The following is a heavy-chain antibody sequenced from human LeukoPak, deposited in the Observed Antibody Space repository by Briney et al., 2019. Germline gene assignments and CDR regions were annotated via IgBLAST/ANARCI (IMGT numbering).Heavy chain of an antibody. Sequence: GGSLRLSCAASGRYWMHWVRQAPGKGLVWVSHINSDGSWTSYADSVKGRFTISKDNAKNTVYLQMNSLRAEDTGVYYCARGNQQLPRSTPDYWGQGTLVTVSS. J-gene: IGHJ4*02. D-gene: IGHD2-2*01. V-gene: IGHV3-74*01. CDR2: INSDGSWT. CDR3: ARGNQQLPRSTPDY. CDR1: GRYW.